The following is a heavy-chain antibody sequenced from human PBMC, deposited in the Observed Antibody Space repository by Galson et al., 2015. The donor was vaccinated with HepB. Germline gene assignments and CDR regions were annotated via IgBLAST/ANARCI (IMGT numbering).Heavy chain of an antibody. J-gene: IGHJ5*02. Sequence: SLRLSCAASGFTFGDYAMSWFRQAPGKGLEWVGFIRSKAYGGTTEYAASVKGRFTISRDDSKSIAYLQMNSLKTEDTAVYYCTRDESLDQYYDKPDGLNWFDPWGQGTLVTVSS. D-gene: IGHD3-3*01. CDR3: TRDESLDQYYDKPDGLNWFDP. V-gene: IGHV3-49*03. CDR2: IRSKAYGGTT. CDR1: GFTFGDYA.